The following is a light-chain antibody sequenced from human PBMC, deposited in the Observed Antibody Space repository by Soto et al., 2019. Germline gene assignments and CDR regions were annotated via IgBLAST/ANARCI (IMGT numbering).Light chain of an antibody. V-gene: IGLV2-14*01. CDR3: SSYTSSSLYV. CDR1: SSDVGGYNY. J-gene: IGLJ1*01. CDR2: DVS. Sequence: QSVLTQPASVSGSPGQSITISCTGTSSDVGGYNYVSWYQQHPGKAPKLMIYDVSNRPSGASNRFSGSKSGNTASLTISGLQAEDEADYYCSSYTSSSLYVFGTGTKVTVL.